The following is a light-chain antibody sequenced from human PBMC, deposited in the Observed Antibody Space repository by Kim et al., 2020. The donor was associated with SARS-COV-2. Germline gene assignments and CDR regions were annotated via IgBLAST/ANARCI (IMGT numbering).Light chain of an antibody. V-gene: IGLV2-8*01. Sequence: SPGQSVTISCTGTSVGAYKYVSWYQQHPGKAPKVIIYEVSKRPSGVPDRFSGSKSGNTASLTVSGLQAEDEGDYHCSSYAGSNSVVFGGGTQLTV. CDR2: EVS. CDR3: SSYAGSNSVV. J-gene: IGLJ2*01. CDR1: SVGAYKY.